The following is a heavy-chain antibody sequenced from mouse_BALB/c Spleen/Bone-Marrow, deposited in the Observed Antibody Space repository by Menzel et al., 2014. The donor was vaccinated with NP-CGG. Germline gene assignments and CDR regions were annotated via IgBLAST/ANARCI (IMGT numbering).Heavy chain of an antibody. J-gene: IGHJ4*01. Sequence: QVQLQQPGPELVRPGASVKISCKASGYEFSDSWMNWVKQRPGQGLEWIGRIYPGDGDSIYNGKFKGKATLTSDKFSSTAYMQLSSLTSVDSAVYFCARFLSVVTPMDYWGQGTSVTVSS. CDR1: GYEFSDSW. CDR3: ARFLSVVTPMDY. D-gene: IGHD1-1*01. V-gene: IGHV1-82*01. CDR2: IYPGDGDS.